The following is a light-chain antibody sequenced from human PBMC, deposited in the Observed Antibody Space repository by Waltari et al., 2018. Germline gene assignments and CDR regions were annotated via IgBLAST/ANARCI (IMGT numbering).Light chain of an antibody. CDR1: SSNIGSNT. Sequence: SVLTQPPSASGTPGQRVTISCSGSSSNIGSNTVNWYQQLPGTAPKLLIYNNDQRPLGVPDRFSGSKSGTSASLAISGLQSEDEADYYCAAWDDSLNGWVFGGGTKLTVL. V-gene: IGLV1-44*01. CDR2: NND. J-gene: IGLJ3*02. CDR3: AAWDDSLNGWV.